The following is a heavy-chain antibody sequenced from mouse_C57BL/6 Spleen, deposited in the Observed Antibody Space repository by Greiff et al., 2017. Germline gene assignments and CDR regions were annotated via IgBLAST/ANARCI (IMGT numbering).Heavy chain of an antibody. D-gene: IGHD2-12*01. CDR1: GYSFTGYY. V-gene: IGHV1-42*01. CDR2: INPSTGGT. Sequence: VQLQQSGPELVKPGASVKISCKASGYSFTGYYMNWVKQSPEKSLEWIGEINPSTGGTTYNQKFKAKATLTVDKSSSTAYMQLKSLTSKDSAVYYCARSYDVVFAYWGQGTLVTVSA. J-gene: IGHJ3*01. CDR3: ARSYDVVFAY.